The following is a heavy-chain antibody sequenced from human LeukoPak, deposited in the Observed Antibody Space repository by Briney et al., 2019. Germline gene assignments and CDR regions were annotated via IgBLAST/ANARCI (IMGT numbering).Heavy chain of an antibody. CDR2: ISLSSSTI. D-gene: IGHD5-18*01. Sequence: GGSLRLSCAASGFTFSNYDMHWVRQAPGKGLEWVSYISLSSSTIYYADSVKGRFTISRDNAKNSLYLQMNSLSADDTAVYYCARVGSSYGPPNSWGQGTLVTVSS. V-gene: IGHV3-48*01. J-gene: IGHJ4*02. CDR3: ARVGSSYGPPNS. CDR1: GFTFSNYD.